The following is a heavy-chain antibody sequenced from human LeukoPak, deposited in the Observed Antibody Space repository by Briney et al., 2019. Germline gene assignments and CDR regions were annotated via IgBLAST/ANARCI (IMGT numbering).Heavy chain of an antibody. CDR2: ISSSGGRT. D-gene: IGHD1-1*01. CDR1: GLAFSTYA. J-gene: IGHJ6*02. V-gene: IGHV3-23*01. Sequence: GGSLRLACAASGLAFSTYAMRWVRLARGKGLEWFSAISSSGGRTYYADSVKGRFTVSRDNSDNTLCLQMNSLRAEDTAVYYCAKVLQFYYNGMDVWGQGSTVTVSS. CDR3: AKVLQFYYNGMDV.